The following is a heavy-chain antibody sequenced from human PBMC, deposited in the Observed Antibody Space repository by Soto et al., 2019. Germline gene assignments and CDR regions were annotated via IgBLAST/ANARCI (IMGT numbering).Heavy chain of an antibody. CDR3: ARDALHPVGAFDI. Sequence: QVQLQESGPGLVKPSQTLSLTCTVSGGSISSGGYYWSWIRQHPGKGLEWIGYVYYSGSTYYNPSLKSRVTISVDTSKNPFSLKLSSVTAADTAVYYCARDALHPVGAFDIWGQGTMVTVSS. CDR1: GGSISSGGYY. CDR2: VYYSGST. J-gene: IGHJ3*02. V-gene: IGHV4-31*03. D-gene: IGHD1-26*01.